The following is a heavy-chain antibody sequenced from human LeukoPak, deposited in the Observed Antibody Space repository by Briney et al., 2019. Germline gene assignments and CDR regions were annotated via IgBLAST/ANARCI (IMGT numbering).Heavy chain of an antibody. V-gene: IGHV3-9*01. D-gene: IGHD4-17*01. CDR1: GFTFDDYA. CDR2: ISWNSGSI. CDR3: AKDMAGFLIDYGDHFDY. J-gene: IGHJ4*02. Sequence: GRSLRLSCAASGFTFDDYAMHWVRQAPGKGLEWVSGISWNSGSIGYADSVKGRFTISRDNAKNSLYLQMNSLRAEDTALYYCAKDMAGFLIDYGDHFDYWGQGTLVTVSS.